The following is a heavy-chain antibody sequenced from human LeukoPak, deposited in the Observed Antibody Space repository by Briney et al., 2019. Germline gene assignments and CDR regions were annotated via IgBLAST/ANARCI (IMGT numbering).Heavy chain of an antibody. J-gene: IGHJ4*02. V-gene: IGHV1-2*02. CDR3: AGMSEKVGANHFDY. Sequence: ASVKVSCKASEYTSTGYYMHWVRQAPGQGLEWMGWINPNTGGTNYAQKFQGRVTMTRDTSISTAYMELTRLTSDDTAVYYCAGMSEKVGANHFDYWGQGTLVTVSS. CDR2: INPNTGGT. CDR1: EYTSTGYY. D-gene: IGHD1-26*01.